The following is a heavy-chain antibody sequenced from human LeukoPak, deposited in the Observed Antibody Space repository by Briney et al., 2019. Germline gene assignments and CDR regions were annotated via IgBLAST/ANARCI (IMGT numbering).Heavy chain of an antibody. CDR2: ISGSGGNT. J-gene: IGHJ3*02. CDR1: GFTFSSYA. Sequence: GGSLRLSCAASGFTFSSYAMSWVRQTPGKGLEWVSAISGSGGNTYYADSVKGRFTISRDNSKNTLFLQMNSLRAEDTAVYYCARDHLVHDYGDYADAFDIWGQGTMVTVSS. CDR3: ARDHLVHDYGDYADAFDI. D-gene: IGHD4-17*01. V-gene: IGHV3-23*01.